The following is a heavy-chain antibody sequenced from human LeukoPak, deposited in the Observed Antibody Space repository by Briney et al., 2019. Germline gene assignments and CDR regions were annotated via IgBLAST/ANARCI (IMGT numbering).Heavy chain of an antibody. Sequence: GGSLRLSCAASGFTFSSYSMNWVRQAPGKGLEWVSSISSSSSYIYYADSVKGRFTISRDNAKNSLYLQMNSLRAEDTAVYYCARDLPLYDYVWGSYRYFDYWGQGTLVTVSS. D-gene: IGHD3-16*02. CDR2: ISSSSSYI. CDR1: GFTFSSYS. CDR3: ARDLPLYDYVWGSYRYFDY. J-gene: IGHJ4*02. V-gene: IGHV3-21*01.